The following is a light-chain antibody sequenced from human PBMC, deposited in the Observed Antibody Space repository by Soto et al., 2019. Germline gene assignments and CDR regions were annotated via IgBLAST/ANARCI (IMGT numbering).Light chain of an antibody. V-gene: IGKV1-39*01. CDR1: QSITNY. Sequence: DIQMTQSPSSLSVSVGDRVTITCRASQSITNYLHWYQQKPGKAPRLLVYAASSLQSGVPSRFSGNGSGTHFTLTISSLQPEDFASYYCQQSDSYPYTFGQGTKLEIK. CDR2: AAS. CDR3: QQSDSYPYT. J-gene: IGKJ2*01.